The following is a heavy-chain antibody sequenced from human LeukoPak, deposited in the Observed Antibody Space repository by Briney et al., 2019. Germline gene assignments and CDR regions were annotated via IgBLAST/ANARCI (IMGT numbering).Heavy chain of an antibody. CDR2: INQDGSEK. D-gene: IGHD3-22*01. CDR1: GFTFRSHW. CDR3: AREEEKYDSSGYFAY. Sequence: PGGSLRLSCAVSGFTFRSHWMSWVRQAPGKGLEWVANINQDGSEKYYVDSVKGRLTISRDNAKSSLYLQMNSLRAEDTAVYYCAREEEKYDSSGYFAYWGQGTLVTVSS. J-gene: IGHJ4*02. V-gene: IGHV3-7*01.